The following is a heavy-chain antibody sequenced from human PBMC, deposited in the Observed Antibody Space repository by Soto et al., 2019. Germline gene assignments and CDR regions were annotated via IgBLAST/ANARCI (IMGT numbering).Heavy chain of an antibody. CDR3: ARDKGAVAGTRGVDY. D-gene: IGHD6-19*01. CDR1: GFTFSSYA. V-gene: IGHV3-30-3*01. J-gene: IGHJ4*02. CDR2: ISYDGSNK. Sequence: QVQLVESGGGVVQPGRSLRLSCAASGFTFSSYAMHWVRQAPGKGLEWVAVISYDGSNKYYADSVKGRFTISRDNSKNTLYLQMNSRRAEDTAVYSCARDKGAVAGTRGVDYWGQGTLVTVSS.